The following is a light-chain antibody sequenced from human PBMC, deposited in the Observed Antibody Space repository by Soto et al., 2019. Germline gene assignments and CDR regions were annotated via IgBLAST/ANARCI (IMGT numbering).Light chain of an antibody. CDR3: HQSLSSPYS. V-gene: IGKV1-39*01. CDR1: QDIANF. Sequence: IQMTHSPSSLSASVGDRVTITCRASQDIANFLHWYQHKPGKAPRLLIYAASNLQRGVPSRFSGRGSGTDFTLTINSLEPEDFASYYCHQSLSSPYSFGPGTKVDIK. J-gene: IGKJ2*03. CDR2: AAS.